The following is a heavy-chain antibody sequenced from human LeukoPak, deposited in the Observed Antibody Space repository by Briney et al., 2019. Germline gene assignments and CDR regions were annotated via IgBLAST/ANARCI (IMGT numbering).Heavy chain of an antibody. CDR3: AKAAGATGPYYFDY. D-gene: IGHD1-26*01. Sequence: GGSLRLSXAASGFTFDDYAMHWVRQAPGKGLEWVSGISWNSGSIGYADSVKGRFTISRDNAKNSLYLQMNSLRAEDMALYYCAKAAGATGPYYFDYWGQGTLVTVSS. J-gene: IGHJ4*02. CDR2: ISWNSGSI. CDR1: GFTFDDYA. V-gene: IGHV3-9*03.